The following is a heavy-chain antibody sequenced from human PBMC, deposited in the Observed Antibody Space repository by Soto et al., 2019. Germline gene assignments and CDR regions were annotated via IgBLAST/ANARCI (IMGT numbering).Heavy chain of an antibody. CDR1: GFTFSSYT. CDR3: ARSWDY. J-gene: IGHJ4*02. CDR2: ISYDGSDK. V-gene: IGHV3-30-3*01. Sequence: QVQLVESGGGVVQPGRSLRLSCAAPGFTFSSYTMHWVRQAPGKGLEWVAVISYDGSDKYYADSVKGRFTISRDNSKNTLYLQMNSLRAEDMAVYFCARSWDYWGQGTLVTVSS.